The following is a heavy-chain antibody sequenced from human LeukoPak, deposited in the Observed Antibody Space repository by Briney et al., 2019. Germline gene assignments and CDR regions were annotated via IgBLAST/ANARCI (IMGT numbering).Heavy chain of an antibody. J-gene: IGHJ6*03. D-gene: IGHD3-22*01. Sequence: PSETLSLTCAVYGGSFSGYYWSWIRQPPGKGLEWIGEINHSGSTNYNPSLKSRVTISVDTSKNQFSLKLSSVTAADTAVYYCARHRYYYDSSGLNYYYYYYMDVWGKGTTVTISS. CDR1: GGSFSGYY. CDR2: INHSGST. CDR3: ARHRYYYDSSGLNYYYYYYMDV. V-gene: IGHV4-34*01.